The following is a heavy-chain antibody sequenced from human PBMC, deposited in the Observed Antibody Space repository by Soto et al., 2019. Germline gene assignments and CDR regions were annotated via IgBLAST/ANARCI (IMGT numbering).Heavy chain of an antibody. D-gene: IGHD3-16*01. J-gene: IGHJ6*02. CDR1: GYSFTSYR. Sequence: EVQLVQSGAEVKKAGESLKISCKGSGYSFTSYRIGWVRQTPGKGLEWMGIIYPGDSDTRYSPSFQGQVTISADKSISTAYLRWSSLKASLTAMYYWARRGRGIGGYYYGRDVCGQGTTVTVSS. CDR3: ARRGRGIGGYYYGRDV. CDR2: IYPGDSDT. V-gene: IGHV5-51*03.